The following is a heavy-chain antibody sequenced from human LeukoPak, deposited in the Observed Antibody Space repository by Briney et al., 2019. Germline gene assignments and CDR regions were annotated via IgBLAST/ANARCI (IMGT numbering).Heavy chain of an antibody. CDR2: ISGTGENI. J-gene: IGHJ4*02. D-gene: IGHD2-15*01. CDR3: AKGVVSAHFDD. CDR1: GFTFSSYS. V-gene: IGHV3-23*01. Sequence: GGPLRLSCAASGFTFSSYSMNWVRQAPGKGLEWVSGISGTGENIYYADSVKGRFTTSRDNSNNTLCLQMNSLRAEDTATYYCAKGVVSAHFDDWGQGTLVTVSS.